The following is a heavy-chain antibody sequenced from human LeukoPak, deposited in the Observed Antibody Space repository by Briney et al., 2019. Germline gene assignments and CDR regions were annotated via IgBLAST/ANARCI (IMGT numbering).Heavy chain of an antibody. D-gene: IGHD3-10*01. J-gene: IGHJ4*02. Sequence: ASVKVSCKASGYTFTSYGISWVRQAPGQGLEWMGWISAYNGNTNYAQKLQGRVTTTTDTSTSTAYMELRSLRSDDTAVYYCARLELGGYYFDYWGQGTLVTVSS. CDR3: ARLELGGYYFDY. V-gene: IGHV1-18*01. CDR2: ISAYNGNT. CDR1: GYTFTSYG.